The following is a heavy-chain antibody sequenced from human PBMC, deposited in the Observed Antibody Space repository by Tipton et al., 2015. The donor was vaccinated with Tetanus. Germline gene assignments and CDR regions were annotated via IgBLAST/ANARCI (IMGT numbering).Heavy chain of an antibody. D-gene: IGHD2-15*01. V-gene: IGHV4-39*01. Sequence: TLSLTCTVSGGSISSTNYYWGWIRQPPGKGLEWIGSISYSGSTYYNPSLKSRVTISVDTSKNQFSLKLSSVTAADTAVYYCARAGSVTVGFDPWGQGTLVTVSS. CDR1: GGSISSTNYY. J-gene: IGHJ5*02. CDR2: ISYSGST. CDR3: ARAGSVTVGFDP.